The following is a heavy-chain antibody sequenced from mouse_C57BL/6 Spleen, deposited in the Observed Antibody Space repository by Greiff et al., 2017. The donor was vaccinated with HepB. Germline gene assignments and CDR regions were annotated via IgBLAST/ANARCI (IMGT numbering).Heavy chain of an antibody. J-gene: IGHJ4*01. CDR2: ISSGGDYI. D-gene: IGHD1-1*01. CDR1: GFTFSSYA. V-gene: IGHV5-9-1*02. Sequence: EVQRVESGEGLVKPGGSLKLSCAASGFTFSSYAMSWVRQTPEKRLEWVAYISSGGDYIYYADTVKGRFTISRDNARNTLYLQMSSLKSEDTAMYYCTRGGYYGSMGAMDYWGQGTSVTVSS. CDR3: TRGGYYGSMGAMDY.